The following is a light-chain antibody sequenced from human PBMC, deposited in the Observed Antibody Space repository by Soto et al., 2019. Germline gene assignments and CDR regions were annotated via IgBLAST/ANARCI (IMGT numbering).Light chain of an antibody. J-gene: IGLJ1*01. Sequence: QSFLTQPRSVSGSPGQSVTVSCIGTGSDVGDYNSVSWYQQHPGKAPKLMIYDVSKRPSGVPDRFSGSKSGNTASLTISGLQAEDEADYYCCSYVGGYSYVFGIGTKVAVL. CDR3: CSYVGGYSYV. CDR1: GSDVGDYNS. V-gene: IGLV2-11*01. CDR2: DVS.